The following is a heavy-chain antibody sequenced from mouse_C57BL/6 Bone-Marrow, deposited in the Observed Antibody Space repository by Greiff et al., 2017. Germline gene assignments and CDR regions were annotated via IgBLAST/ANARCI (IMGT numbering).Heavy chain of an antibody. J-gene: IGHJ4*01. Sequence: EVQLQQSGPVLVKPGASVKMSCKASGYTFTDYYMNWVKQSHGKSLEWIGVINPYNGGTSYNQKFKGKATLTVDKSSSTAYMELNSLTSEDSAVYYCAGNGYGYDGYAMDYWGQGTSVTVSS. V-gene: IGHV1-19*01. CDR3: AGNGYGYDGYAMDY. CDR2: INPYNGGT. D-gene: IGHD2-2*01. CDR1: GYTFTDYY.